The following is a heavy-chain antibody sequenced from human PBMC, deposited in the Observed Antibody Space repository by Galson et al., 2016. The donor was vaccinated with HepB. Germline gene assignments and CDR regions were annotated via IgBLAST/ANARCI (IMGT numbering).Heavy chain of an antibody. Sequence: TLSLTCTVSGASISSVGYYWNWIRQHPGKGLEWIGYIYNIGSTYYNPSPNSRVTISVDTSKNQFSLKLSSVTAADTAVYYCARGGLWFGESHHHYFDYWGQGTMVTVSS. CDR3: ARGGLWFGESHHHYFDY. V-gene: IGHV4-31*03. CDR1: GASISSVGYY. D-gene: IGHD3-10*01. J-gene: IGHJ4*02. CDR2: IYNIGST.